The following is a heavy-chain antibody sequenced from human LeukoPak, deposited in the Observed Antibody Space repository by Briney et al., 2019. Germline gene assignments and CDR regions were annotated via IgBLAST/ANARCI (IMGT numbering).Heavy chain of an antibody. J-gene: IGHJ4*02. CDR1: GFTFSSYA. V-gene: IGHV3-23*01. CDR3: AKGSSGYRPYYFDY. CDR2: ISGGGGST. D-gene: IGHD3-22*01. Sequence: GGSLRLSCTTSGFTFSSYAMSWVRQAPGKGLEWFSAISGGGGSTYYADSVKGRFPISRDNSKSTLYLQMNDLRAEDTAEYYCAKGSSGYRPYYFDYWGQGTLVAVSS.